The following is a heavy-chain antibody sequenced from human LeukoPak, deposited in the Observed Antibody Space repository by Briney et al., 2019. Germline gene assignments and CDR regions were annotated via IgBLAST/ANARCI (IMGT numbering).Heavy chain of an antibody. Sequence: GGSLRLSCAASGFTFSSYGMHWVRQAPGKGLEWVAVIWYDGSNKYYADSVKGRFTISRDNSKNTLYLQMNSLRAEDTAVYYCARDQGSAAAGTLYYYGMDVWGQGTTVTVSS. CDR1: GFTFSSYG. V-gene: IGHV3-33*08. J-gene: IGHJ6*02. CDR3: ARDQGSAAAGTLYYYGMDV. CDR2: IWYDGSNK. D-gene: IGHD6-13*01.